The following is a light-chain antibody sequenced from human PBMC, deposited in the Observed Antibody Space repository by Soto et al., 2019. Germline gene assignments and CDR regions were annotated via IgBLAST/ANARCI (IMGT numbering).Light chain of an antibody. CDR2: GAS. CDR1: QSVSSN. CDR3: QHYNNWPRT. J-gene: IGKJ1*01. V-gene: IGKV3-15*01. Sequence: EIGMTQAPTTLSVSPGERATLSCRASQSVSSNLAWYQQKPGQAPRLLIYGASTRATGIPARFSGSGSGTEFTLTISSLQSEDFAVYYCQHYNNWPRTVGQGTKVEIK.